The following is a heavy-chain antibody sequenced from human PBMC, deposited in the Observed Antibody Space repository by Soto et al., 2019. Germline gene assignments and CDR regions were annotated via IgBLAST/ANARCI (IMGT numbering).Heavy chain of an antibody. CDR2: ISGSGGST. Sequence: GSLRLSCAASGFTFSSYAMSWVRQAPGKGLEWVSAISGSGGSTYYADSVKGRFTISRDNSKNTLYLQMNSLRAEDTAVYYCAKRPKILGYCSGGSCYSGYFDYWGQGTLVTVSS. J-gene: IGHJ4*02. D-gene: IGHD2-15*01. CDR3: AKRPKILGYCSGGSCYSGYFDY. V-gene: IGHV3-23*01. CDR1: GFTFSSYA.